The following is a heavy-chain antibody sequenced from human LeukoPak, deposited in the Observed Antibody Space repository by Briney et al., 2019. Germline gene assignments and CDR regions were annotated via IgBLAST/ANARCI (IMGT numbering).Heavy chain of an antibody. Sequence: PSETLSLTCAVYGGSFSGYYWSWIRQPPGKGLEWIGEINHSGSTNYNPSLKSRVTISVDTSKNQFSLKLSSMTAADTAVYYCARDAETYDSSGFRFDPWGQGTLVTVSS. V-gene: IGHV4-34*01. CDR1: GGSFSGYY. J-gene: IGHJ5*02. CDR2: INHSGST. D-gene: IGHD3-22*01. CDR3: ARDAETYDSSGFRFDP.